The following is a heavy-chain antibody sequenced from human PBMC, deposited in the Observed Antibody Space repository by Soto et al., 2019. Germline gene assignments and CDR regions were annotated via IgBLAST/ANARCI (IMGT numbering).Heavy chain of an antibody. D-gene: IGHD6-19*01. J-gene: IGHJ4*02. CDR1: GFTFDDYA. CDR3: AKGRYSSGWYLAED. CDR2: FSWNSGSI. V-gene: IGHV3-9*01. Sequence: HPGGSLRLSCAASGFTFDDYAMHWVRQAPGKGLEWVSGFSWNSGSIGYADSVKGRFTISRDNAKNSLYLQMNSLRAEDTALYYCAKGRYSSGWYLAEDWGQGTLVTVSS.